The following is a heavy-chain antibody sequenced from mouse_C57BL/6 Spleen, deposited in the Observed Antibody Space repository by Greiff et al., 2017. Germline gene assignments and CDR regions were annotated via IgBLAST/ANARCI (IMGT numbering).Heavy chain of an antibody. J-gene: IGHJ4*01. CDR2: IHPNSGST. D-gene: IGHD4-1*01. CDR3: ARAGTYDAMDY. Sequence: QVQLQQPGAELVKPGASVKLSCKASGYTFTSYWMHWVKQRPGQGLEWIGMIHPNSGSTNYNEKFKSKATLTADKSSSTAYMQLSSLTSEDSAVYYCARAGTYDAMDYWGQGTSVTVSS. CDR1: GYTFTSYW. V-gene: IGHV1-64*01.